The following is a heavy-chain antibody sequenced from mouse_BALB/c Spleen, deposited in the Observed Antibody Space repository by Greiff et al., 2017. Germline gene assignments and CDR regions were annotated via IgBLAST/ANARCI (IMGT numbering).Heavy chain of an antibody. CDR3: ARPMITTGTFAY. CDR1: GFNIKDTY. J-gene: IGHJ3*01. D-gene: IGHD2-4*01. CDR2: IDPANGNT. V-gene: IGHV14-3*02. Sequence: VQLQQSGAELVKPGASVKLSCTASGFNIKDTYMHWVKQRPEQGLEWIGRIDPANGNTKYDPKFQGKATITADTSSNTAYLQLSSLTSEDTAVYYCARPMITTGTFAYGGQGTLVTVSA.